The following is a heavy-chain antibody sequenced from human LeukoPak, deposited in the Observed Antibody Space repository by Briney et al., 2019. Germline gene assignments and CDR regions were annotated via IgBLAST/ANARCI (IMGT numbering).Heavy chain of an antibody. D-gene: IGHD4-23*01. V-gene: IGHV4-4*07. J-gene: IGHJ5*02. CDR1: GGSISSYY. CDR3: ARAPGGWDWFDP. Sequence: SETMSLTCTVSGGSISSYYWSWIRQPAGKGLEWIGRIYSSGSTSYNPSLKSRVTMSVDTSKNQFSLKVSSVTAADTAVYYCARAPGGWDWFDPWGQGTLVTVSS. CDR2: IYSSGST.